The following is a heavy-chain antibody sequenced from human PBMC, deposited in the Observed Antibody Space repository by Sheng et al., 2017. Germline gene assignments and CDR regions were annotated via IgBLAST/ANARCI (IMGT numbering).Heavy chain of an antibody. V-gene: IGHV3-30*03. CDR1: GFIFSNYG. J-gene: IGHJ4*02. CDR2: LAHDGSNK. Sequence: QVQLVESGGGAVQPGRSLRLSCAASGFIFSNYGMNWVRQAPGKGLEWLAVLAHDGSNKYYADSVKGRFTISRDNSKNTLYLQMNSLRVEDTAVYYCARESQSIFDYWGQGTLVTVSS. CDR3: ARESQSIFDY.